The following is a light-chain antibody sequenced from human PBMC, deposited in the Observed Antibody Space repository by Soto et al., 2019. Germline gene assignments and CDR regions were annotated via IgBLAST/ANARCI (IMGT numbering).Light chain of an antibody. V-gene: IGLV1-44*01. J-gene: IGLJ3*02. CDR1: SSNIGSNT. CDR2: YNN. Sequence: QSVLTQPPSASGTPGQRVTISCSGSSSNIGSNTVNWYQQLPGTAPKLLIYYNNQRPSGVPDRFSGSKSGTSASLAISGLQSEDEAHYYCAAWDDSLYGWVFGGGTKVNVL. CDR3: AAWDDSLYGWV.